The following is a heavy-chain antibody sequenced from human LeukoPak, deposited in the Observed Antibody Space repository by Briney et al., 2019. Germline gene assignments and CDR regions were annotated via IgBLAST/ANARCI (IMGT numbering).Heavy chain of an antibody. J-gene: IGHJ4*02. V-gene: IGHV3-7*01. D-gene: IGHD3-3*01. Sequence: PGGSLRLSCAASGFTFSSYWMSWVRQAPGKGLEWVANIKQDGSEKYYVDSVKGRFTISRDNAKNSLYLQMNSLRAEDTAVYYCAREKRHFGVVIATNYFDYWGQGTLVTVSS. CDR2: IKQDGSEK. CDR1: GFTFSSYW. CDR3: AREKRHFGVVIATNYFDY.